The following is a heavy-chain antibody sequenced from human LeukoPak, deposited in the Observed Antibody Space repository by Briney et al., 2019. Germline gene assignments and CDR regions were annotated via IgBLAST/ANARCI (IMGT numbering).Heavy chain of an antibody. V-gene: IGHV1-69*02. CDR3: ARLTTVTTFQR. CDR1: GGTFSSYN. CDR2: IIPILGIA. J-gene: IGHJ4*02. D-gene: IGHD4-11*01. Sequence: SVKVSCKASGGTFSSYNISWVRQAPGQGLEWMGRIIPILGIANYAQKFQGRVTITADKSTSTAYMELSSLRSEDTAVYYCARLTTVTTFQRWGQGTLVTVSS.